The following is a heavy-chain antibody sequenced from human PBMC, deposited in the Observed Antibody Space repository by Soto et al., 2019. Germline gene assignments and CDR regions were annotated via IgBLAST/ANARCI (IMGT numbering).Heavy chain of an antibody. CDR2: FDPEDGET. V-gene: IGHV1-24*01. CDR1: GYTLTELS. J-gene: IGHJ4*02. Sequence: ASVKVSCKVSGYTLTELSMHWVRQAPGKGLEWMGGFDPEDGETIYAQKFQGRVTMTEDTSTDTAYMELSSLRSEDTAVYYCAAGPEISSGYTYFFDFWGQGTLVTVSS. D-gene: IGHD6-19*01. CDR3: AAGPEISSGYTYFFDF.